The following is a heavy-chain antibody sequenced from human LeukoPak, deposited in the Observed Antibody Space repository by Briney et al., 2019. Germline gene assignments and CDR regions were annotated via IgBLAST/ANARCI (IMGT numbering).Heavy chain of an antibody. J-gene: IGHJ3*02. D-gene: IGHD1-26*01. V-gene: IGHV3-21*01. Sequence: GGSLRLSCAASGFTFSSYSMDWVRQAPGKGLEWVSSISSSSSYIYYADSVKGRFTISRDNAKNSLYLQMNSLRAEDTAVYYCAREALVGATREAAFDIWGQGTMVTVSS. CDR2: ISSSSSYI. CDR1: GFTFSSYS. CDR3: AREALVGATREAAFDI.